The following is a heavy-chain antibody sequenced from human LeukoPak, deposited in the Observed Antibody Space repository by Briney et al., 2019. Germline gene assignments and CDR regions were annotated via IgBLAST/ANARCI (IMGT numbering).Heavy chain of an antibody. V-gene: IGHV3-53*01. J-gene: IGHJ4*02. Sequence: PGGSLRLSCAASGFXVSSNYISWVRQAPGKGREWVSVIYSGGSTYYADSVKGRFTISRDNSKNTLYLQMNSLRAEDTAVYYCARGEKGYSSGWSLRWVYWGQGTLVTVSS. CDR1: GFXVSSNY. CDR3: ARGEKGYSSGWSLRWVY. CDR2: IYSGGST. D-gene: IGHD6-19*01.